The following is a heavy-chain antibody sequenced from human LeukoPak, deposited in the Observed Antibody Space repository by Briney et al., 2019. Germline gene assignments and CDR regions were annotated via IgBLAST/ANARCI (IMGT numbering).Heavy chain of an antibody. CDR2: ISAYNGNT. CDR3: ARGPDHYDILTGYSYYIDY. J-gene: IGHJ4*02. V-gene: IGHV1-18*01. CDR1: GYTFTSYG. Sequence: ASVMVSCKTSGYTFTSYGISWVRQAPGQGLEWMGWISAYNGNTNYAQKVQGRVTMTTDTSTSTAYMELRSLRSDDTAVYYCARGPDHYDILTGYSYYIDYWGQGTLVTVSS. D-gene: IGHD3-9*01.